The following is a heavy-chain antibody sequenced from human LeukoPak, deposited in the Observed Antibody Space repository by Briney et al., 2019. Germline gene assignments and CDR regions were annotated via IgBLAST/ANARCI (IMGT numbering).Heavy chain of an antibody. CDR2: IRSSSSTI. CDR3: ARGPRYYYGSGAPHFDY. D-gene: IGHD3-10*01. V-gene: IGHV3-48*01. Sequence: GGSLRLSCAASGFTFSSYSMNWVRQAPGKGLGWVSYIRSSSSTIYYADSVKGRFTISRDNAKNSLYLQMNSLRAEDTAVYYCARGPRYYYGSGAPHFDYWGQGTLVTVSS. CDR1: GFTFSSYS. J-gene: IGHJ4*02.